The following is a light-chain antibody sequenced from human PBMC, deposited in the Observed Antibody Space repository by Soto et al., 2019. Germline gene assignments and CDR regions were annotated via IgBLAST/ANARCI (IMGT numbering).Light chain of an antibody. CDR1: SSDVGGYNY. V-gene: IGLV2-8*01. CDR3: SSYAGSTVV. Sequence: QSALTQPPSASGSPGQSVTISCTGTSSDVGGYNYVSWYQQHPGKAPKLMIYEVSKRPSGVPDRFSGSNSDNTASLTVSGLQAEDEADYYCSSYAGSTVVFGGGTQLTVL. CDR2: EVS. J-gene: IGLJ2*01.